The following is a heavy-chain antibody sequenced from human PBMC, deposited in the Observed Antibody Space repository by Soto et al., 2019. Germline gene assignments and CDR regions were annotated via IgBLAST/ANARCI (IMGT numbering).Heavy chain of an antibody. CDR2: ISVSGGST. CDR3: ANRQLWLPY. D-gene: IGHD5-18*01. CDR1: GFTFSSYA. J-gene: IGHJ4*02. V-gene: IGHV3-23*01. Sequence: WGSLRLSCSSSGFTFSSYAMSWVRQAPGKGLEWVSAISVSGGSTYYADSVKGRFTISRDNSKNTLYLQMNSLRAEDTAVYYCANRQLWLPYWGQGTLVTVSS.